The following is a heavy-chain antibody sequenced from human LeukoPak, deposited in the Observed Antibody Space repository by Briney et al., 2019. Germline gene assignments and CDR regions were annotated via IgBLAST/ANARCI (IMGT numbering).Heavy chain of an antibody. V-gene: IGHV3-7*01. J-gene: IGHJ6*02. CDR1: GFTFSTYW. CDR3: ARDESISVDYGMDV. Sequence: GGSLRLSCSASGFTFSTYWMSWVRQAPGKGLEWVANMKRDGSEIYYVDSVKGRFTISRDNAKNSLYLQMNSLRAEDTAVYYCARDESISVDYGMDVWGQGTTVTVSS. CDR2: MKRDGSEI. D-gene: IGHD3-3*02.